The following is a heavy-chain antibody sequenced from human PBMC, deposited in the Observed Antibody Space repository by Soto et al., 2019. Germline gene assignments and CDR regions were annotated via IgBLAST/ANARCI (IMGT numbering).Heavy chain of an antibody. V-gene: IGHV1-46*03. J-gene: IGHJ3*02. D-gene: IGHD2-15*01. CDR2: INPSGGST. CDR1: GYTFTSYY. Sequence: QVQLVQSGAEVKKPGASVKVSCKASGYTFTSYYMHWVRQAPGQGLERMGIINPSGGSTSYAQKCQGRVTMNRDTSTCTVYLGLRCLRSEDTAVYLCARSGGTGALAIWGRGPMVPVSS. CDR3: ARSGGTGALAI.